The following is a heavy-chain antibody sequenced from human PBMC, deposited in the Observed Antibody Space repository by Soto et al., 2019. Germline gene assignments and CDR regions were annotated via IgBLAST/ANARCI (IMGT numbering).Heavy chain of an antibody. V-gene: IGHV3-23*01. J-gene: IGHJ4*01. CDR2: IRGDGFT. Sequence: GGALRLSCAASGLTFRTHAMTWVRQAPGKGLEWISAIRGDGFTYYADSVKGRFTISRATSKDTLYLQLTSLRAEASAVYYCARVLWGGYWAFDYWGQGTLVTVSS. CDR3: ARVLWGGYWAFDY. D-gene: IGHD3-16*01. CDR1: GLTFRTHA.